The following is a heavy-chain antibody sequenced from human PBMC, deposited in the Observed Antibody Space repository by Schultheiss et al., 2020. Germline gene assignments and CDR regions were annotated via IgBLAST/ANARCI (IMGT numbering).Heavy chain of an antibody. CDR3: QRGVVAANNWFDP. CDR2: VYYSGST. D-gene: IGHD2-15*01. V-gene: IGHV4-34*01. Sequence: SETVSLTCAVYGGSFSGYYWSWIRQHPGKGLEWIGSVYYSGSTYYNPSLKSRVTISVDTSKNQFSLKLSSVTAADTAVYYCQRGVVAANNWFDPWGQGTLVTVSS. CDR1: GGSFSGYY. J-gene: IGHJ5*02.